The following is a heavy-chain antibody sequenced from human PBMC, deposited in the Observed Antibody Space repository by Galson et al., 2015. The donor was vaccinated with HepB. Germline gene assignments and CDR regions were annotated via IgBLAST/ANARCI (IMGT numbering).Heavy chain of an antibody. Sequence: SVKVSCKASGYTFTGYYMHWVRQAPGQGLEWMGWINPNSGGTNYAQKFQGRVTMTRDTSISTAYMELSRLRSDDTAVYYCARAGPPGQLERRTQKGYYYYYMDVWGKGTTVTVSS. CDR2: INPNSGGT. CDR3: ARAGPPGQLERRTQKGYYYYYMDV. J-gene: IGHJ6*03. V-gene: IGHV1-2*02. CDR1: GYTFTGYY. D-gene: IGHD1-1*01.